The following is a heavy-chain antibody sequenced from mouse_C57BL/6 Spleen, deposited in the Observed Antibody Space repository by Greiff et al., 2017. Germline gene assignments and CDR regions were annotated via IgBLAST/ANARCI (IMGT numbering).Heavy chain of an antibody. Sequence: EVQLQQSGPELVKPGASVKISCKASGYSFTGYYMNWVKQSPEKSLEWIGEINPSTGGTTYNQKFKAKATLTVDKSSSTAYMQLKSLTSEDSAVYYCARRDGYDGALFAYWGQGTLVTVSA. J-gene: IGHJ3*01. CDR3: ARRDGYDGALFAY. CDR2: INPSTGGT. V-gene: IGHV1-42*01. D-gene: IGHD2-2*01. CDR1: GYSFTGYY.